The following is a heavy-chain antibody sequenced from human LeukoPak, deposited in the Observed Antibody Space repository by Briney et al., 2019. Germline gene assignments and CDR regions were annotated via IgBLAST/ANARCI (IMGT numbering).Heavy chain of an antibody. V-gene: IGHV4-39*07. Sequence: SETLSLTCTVSGGSISSSSYYWGWIRQPPGKGLEWIGSIYYSGSTYYNPSLKSRVTISVDTSKNQFSLKLSSGTAADTAVYYCARDPYDYYDSSGYYSFDYWGQGTLVTVSS. CDR3: ARDPYDYYDSSGYYSFDY. J-gene: IGHJ4*02. CDR1: GGSISSSSYY. CDR2: IYYSGST. D-gene: IGHD3-22*01.